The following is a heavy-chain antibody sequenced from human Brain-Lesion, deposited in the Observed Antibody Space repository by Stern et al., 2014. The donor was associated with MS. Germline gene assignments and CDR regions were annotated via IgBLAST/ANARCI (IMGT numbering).Heavy chain of an antibody. V-gene: IGHV4-61*02. Sequence: QLQLQESGPGLVKPSQTLSLTCSVSGGSISSGSYYWNWIRQPAGKGLEWIGRIYASGSTNYSPSPKSRVFLSGDTSKNPFSPKLSSVTAADAAMYYCVRETGGYTYGDTDFFDFWGQGTLVTVSS. J-gene: IGHJ4*02. CDR3: VRETGGYTYGDTDFFDF. CDR2: IYASGST. D-gene: IGHD5-18*01. CDR1: GGSISSGSYY.